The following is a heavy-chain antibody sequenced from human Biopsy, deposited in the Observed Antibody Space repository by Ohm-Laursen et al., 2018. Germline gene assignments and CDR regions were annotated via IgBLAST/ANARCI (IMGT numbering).Heavy chain of an antibody. J-gene: IGHJ4*02. CDR1: GFTFSSYS. D-gene: IGHD1/OR15-1a*01. CDR2: ISSGSSPI. CDR3: ARGRTGG. V-gene: IGHV3-48*01. Sequence: SLRLSCTVPGFTFSSYSMNWVRQAPGKGLEWVSFISSGSSPIYYADSVKGRFTISRDDAKNSLYLQMNSLRAEDTAVYYCARGRTGGWGQGTLVTVSS.